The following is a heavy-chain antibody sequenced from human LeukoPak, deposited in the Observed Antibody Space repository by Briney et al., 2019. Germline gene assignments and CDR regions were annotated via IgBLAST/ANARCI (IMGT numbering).Heavy chain of an antibody. Sequence: GGSLRLSCAASGFTLSRYEMRWVRQAPGKGLEWISYINTGGNNIYYADSVKGRFTISRDNTKNSLYLQMNSLRADDTAVYYCSLPRSGWYWEFQFWAQGALVTVSS. CDR1: GFTLSRYE. CDR2: INTGGNNI. V-gene: IGHV3-48*03. CDR3: SLPRSGWYWEFQF. D-gene: IGHD6-19*01. J-gene: IGHJ4*02.